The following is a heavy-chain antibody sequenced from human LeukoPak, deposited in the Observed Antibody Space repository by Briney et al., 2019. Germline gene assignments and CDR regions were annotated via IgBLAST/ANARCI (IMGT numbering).Heavy chain of an antibody. CDR2: IYSSGST. D-gene: IGHD2-2*01. CDR3: ARYYCSGTCYHFDY. V-gene: IGHV4-59*08. Sequence: SETLSLTCTVSGGSISSYYWSWLRQPPGKGLEWIGYIYSSGSTKYSPSLKSRVTMSVDTSKNQFSLKLTSVTAADTAVYYCARYYCSGTCYHFDYWGQGTLVTVSS. J-gene: IGHJ4*02. CDR1: GGSISSYY.